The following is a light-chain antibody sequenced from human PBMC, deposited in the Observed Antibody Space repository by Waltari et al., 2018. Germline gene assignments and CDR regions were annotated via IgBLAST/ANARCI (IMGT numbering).Light chain of an antibody. CDR2: DDT. Sequence: YVVTQPPSVSVAPGETARITCGGDDIGSKSVHWYPQRPGQAPILVLYDDTDRPSGIPERFSGSNSGNTATLTLSWVEAGDEADYYCQVWDSSTDHLVFGGGTKLTVL. J-gene: IGLJ3*02. V-gene: IGLV3-21*02. CDR1: DIGSKS. CDR3: QVWDSSTDHLV.